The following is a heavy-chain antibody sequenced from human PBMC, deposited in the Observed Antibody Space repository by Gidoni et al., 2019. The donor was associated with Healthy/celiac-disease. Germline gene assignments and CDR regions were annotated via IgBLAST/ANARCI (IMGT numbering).Heavy chain of an antibody. CDR1: GFTFSSYG. Sequence: QVQLVESGGGVVQHGRSLRLSCAASGFTFSSYGMHWVRQAPGKGLEWVAVIWYDGSNKYYADSVKGRFTISRDNSKNTLYLQMNSLRAEDTAVYYCARANTGYSSGWYADGWGQGTLVTVSS. CDR3: ARANTGYSSGWYADG. V-gene: IGHV3-33*01. D-gene: IGHD6-19*01. CDR2: IWYDGSNK. J-gene: IGHJ4*02.